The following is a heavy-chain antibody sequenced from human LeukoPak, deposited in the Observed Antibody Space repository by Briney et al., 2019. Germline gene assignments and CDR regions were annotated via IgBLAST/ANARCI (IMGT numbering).Heavy chain of an antibody. Sequence: PGRSLRLSCAASGFTFSRHGMHWVRQAPGKGLEWVAVIWYDGTNEYYTDSVKGRFTISRDNSKKTLYLQTKTLRAEDTAVYYCARDSTDSSSTFDYWGQGTLVTVSS. V-gene: IGHV3-33*01. CDR3: ARDSTDSSSTFDY. D-gene: IGHD6-6*01. CDR2: IWYDGTNE. J-gene: IGHJ4*02. CDR1: GFTFSRHG.